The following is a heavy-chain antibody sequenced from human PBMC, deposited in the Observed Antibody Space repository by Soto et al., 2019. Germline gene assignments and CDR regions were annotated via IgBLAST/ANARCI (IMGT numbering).Heavy chain of an antibody. D-gene: IGHD3-16*02. Sequence: QVQLQASGPGLVMPSQTLSLTCAVSGGSIDDINSYWTWIRQSPGMSTEWIGYIHNTGNTFYSPSLTRRLSISIDRATSRFSLKLRAVTAADTAFYYCARSTYGEGYPNFFADWGQGTLVTVSS. CDR3: ARSTYGEGYPNFFAD. V-gene: IGHV4-30-4*01. J-gene: IGHJ4*02. CDR1: GGSIDDINSY. CDR2: IHNTGNT.